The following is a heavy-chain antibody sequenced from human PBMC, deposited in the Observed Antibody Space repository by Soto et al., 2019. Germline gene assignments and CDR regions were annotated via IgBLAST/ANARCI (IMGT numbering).Heavy chain of an antibody. CDR2: FYWDDDK. V-gene: IGHV2-5*02. CDR3: AHTTRLATVASGVPSYSTDG. CDR1: GFSLSTTGVA. D-gene: IGHD4-17*01. Sequence: SGPTLVNPTQTLALTCTFSGFSLSTTGVAVGWIRQPPGKALEWLALFYWDDDKRYSPSLKSRLTIMKDTSKKQVVLIMTNMDAVDTATYHCAHTTRLATVASGVPSYSTDGWGKGTTVTVAS. J-gene: IGHJ6*03.